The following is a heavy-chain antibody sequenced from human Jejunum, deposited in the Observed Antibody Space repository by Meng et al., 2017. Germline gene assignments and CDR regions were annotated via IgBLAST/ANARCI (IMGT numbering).Heavy chain of an antibody. CDR2: IHPSGRT. J-gene: IGHJ4*02. Sequence: QVQLQQWGAGLLKPSETLSLTCAVYGGSFSDHYLTWIRQPPGKGLEWIGEIHPSGRTYYSPSLQSRVTITLDTSKNQFSLTLNSVTAADTAVYYCARGDDWAKSSNFWGQGTLVTVSS. D-gene: IGHD3-9*01. CDR1: GGSFSDHY. V-gene: IGHV4-34*02. CDR3: ARGDDWAKSSNF.